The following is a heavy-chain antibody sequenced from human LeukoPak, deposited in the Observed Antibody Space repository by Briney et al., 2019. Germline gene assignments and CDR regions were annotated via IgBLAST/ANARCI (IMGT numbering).Heavy chain of an antibody. CDR2: INPSGGST. CDR1: GYTFTSYY. CDR3: ARDSSMVRGVISAFDI. D-gene: IGHD3-10*01. V-gene: IGHV1-46*01. J-gene: IGHJ3*02. Sequence: ASVKVSCKASGYTFTSYYMHWVRQAPGQGLEWMGTINPSGGSTSYAQKFQGRVTMTRDTSTSTVYMELSSLRSEDTAVYYCARDSSMVRGVISAFDIWGQGTMVTVSS.